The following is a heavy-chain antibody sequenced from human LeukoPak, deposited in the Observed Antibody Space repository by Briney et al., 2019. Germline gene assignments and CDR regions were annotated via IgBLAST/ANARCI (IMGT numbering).Heavy chain of an antibody. V-gene: IGHV3-21*01. J-gene: IGHJ6*02. Sequence: GGSLRLACAPSGFTLSSYSMNWVRHAPGNGLEWDSSISRSSSFIYYADSVKGRFTISRDNAKNSPYLQMNSLRAEDTAAYYCARDAYYDSSGYYYTPYYYYYGMDVWGQGTTVTVSS. CDR3: ARDAYYDSSGYYYTPYYYYYGMDV. CDR1: GFTLSSYS. D-gene: IGHD3-22*01. CDR2: ISRSSSFI.